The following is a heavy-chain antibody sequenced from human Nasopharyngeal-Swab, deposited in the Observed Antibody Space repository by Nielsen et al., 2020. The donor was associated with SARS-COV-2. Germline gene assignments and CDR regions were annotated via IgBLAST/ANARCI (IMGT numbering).Heavy chain of an antibody. V-gene: IGHV1-46*01. Sequence: WVRQAPGQGLEWMGIINPSGGSTSSAQKFQGRVTMTGDTSTSTVYMELSSLRSEDTAVYYCARELHSSGWGTPHWYFDLWGRGTLVTVSS. CDR3: ARELHSSGWGTPHWYFDL. J-gene: IGHJ2*01. D-gene: IGHD6-19*01. CDR2: INPSGGST.